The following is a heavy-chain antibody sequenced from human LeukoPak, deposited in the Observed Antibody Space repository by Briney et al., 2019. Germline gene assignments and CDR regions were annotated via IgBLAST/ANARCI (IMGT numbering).Heavy chain of an antibody. V-gene: IGHV1-69*04. CDR2: IIPIRGIA. Sequence: GSSVKVSCKASGGTFSSYAISWVRQAPGQGLEWRGRIIPIRGIANYAQKFQGRVTITPDKSTITTYMELSRRRSEGTAVYYCARLGGYSSGRLSYWGQGTLVTVSS. CDR1: GGTFSSYA. D-gene: IGHD6-19*01. CDR3: ARLGGYSSGRLSY. J-gene: IGHJ4*02.